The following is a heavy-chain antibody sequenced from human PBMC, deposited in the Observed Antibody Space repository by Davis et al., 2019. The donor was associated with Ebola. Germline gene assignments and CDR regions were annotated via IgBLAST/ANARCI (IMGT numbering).Heavy chain of an antibody. J-gene: IGHJ4*02. Sequence: GESLKISCAASGFTFSSYAMHWVRQAPGKGLEWVAVISYDGSNKYYADSVKGRFTISRDNSKNTLYLQMNSLRAEDTAVYYCARDLVWRDGYNLDYWGQGTLVTVSS. V-gene: IGHV3-30-3*01. CDR3: ARDLVWRDGYNLDY. CDR1: GFTFSSYA. CDR2: ISYDGSNK. D-gene: IGHD5-24*01.